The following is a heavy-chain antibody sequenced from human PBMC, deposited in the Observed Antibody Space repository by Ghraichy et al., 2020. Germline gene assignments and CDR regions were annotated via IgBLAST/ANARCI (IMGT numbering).Heavy chain of an antibody. D-gene: IGHD3/OR15-3a*01. V-gene: IGHV1-18*01. CDR2: ISAYNGNT. CDR3: TGFTMISETDYNSMDV. Sequence: ASVKVSCKPSGHTFNSYGFSWVRQAPGQGLQWMGRISAYNGNTYYARQFQGRLTMTRDASTGTAYMELGSLTSDDTAIYYCTGFTMISETDYNSMDVWGQGTPVTVS. J-gene: IGHJ6*02. CDR1: GHTFNSYG.